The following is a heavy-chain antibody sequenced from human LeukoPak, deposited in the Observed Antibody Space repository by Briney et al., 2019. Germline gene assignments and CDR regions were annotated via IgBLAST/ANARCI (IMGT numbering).Heavy chain of an antibody. Sequence: PSETLSLTCAVSGYSISSASYWCWIRQPPGKGLEWIWMISPRGNTYYNPSLKSPISISLDTSKTQFSLKLTSMPAADTAFYYCARRAYSDLYFASWGQGTLVTVSS. J-gene: IGHJ4*02. D-gene: IGHD4-11*01. CDR1: GYSISSASY. CDR2: ISPRGNT. CDR3: ARRAYSDLYFAS. V-gene: IGHV4-38-2*01.